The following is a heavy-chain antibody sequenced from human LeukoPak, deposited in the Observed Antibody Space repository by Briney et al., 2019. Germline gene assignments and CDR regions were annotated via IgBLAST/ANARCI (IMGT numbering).Heavy chain of an antibody. J-gene: IGHJ3*02. Sequence: QTGGSLRLSCAASGFTFSSYAMSWVRQAPGKGLEWVSAISGSGGSTYYADSVKGRFTISRDNSKNTLYLQMNSLRAEDTAVYYCATYYDILTGYDPGAFDIWGQGTMVTVSS. V-gene: IGHV3-23*01. D-gene: IGHD3-9*01. CDR3: ATYYDILTGYDPGAFDI. CDR1: GFTFSSYA. CDR2: ISGSGGST.